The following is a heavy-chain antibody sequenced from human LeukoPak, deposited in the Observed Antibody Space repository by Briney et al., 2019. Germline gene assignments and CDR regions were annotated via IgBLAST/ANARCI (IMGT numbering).Heavy chain of an antibody. CDR2: LYGAGST. CDR3: ARGGTPGFGTGRIDF. Sequence: GGSLRLSCAASGFNVSSNYMSWVRQAPGKGLEWVSVLYGAGSTYYADSVKGRFTISRHDSHNTLFLQMNSLRAEDTAVYYCARGGTPGFGTGRIDFWGQGTLVTVSS. D-gene: IGHD3-16*01. J-gene: IGHJ4*02. V-gene: IGHV3-53*04. CDR1: GFNVSSNY.